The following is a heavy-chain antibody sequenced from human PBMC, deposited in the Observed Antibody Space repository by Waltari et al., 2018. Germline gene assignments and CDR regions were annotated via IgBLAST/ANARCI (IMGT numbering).Heavy chain of an antibody. V-gene: IGHV3-49*04. J-gene: IGHJ6*02. Sequence: EVQLVESGGGLVPPGRSLRLPCTGSGFTFGDYAMSWVRQAPGKGLEWVGFIRNKGYGGTTEYAASVKGRFTISRDDSKSIAYLQMNSLKTEDTAVYYCTRSWGSKAIYYYGLDVWGQGTTVTVSS. CDR2: IRNKGYGGTT. CDR3: TRSWGSKAIYYYGLDV. CDR1: GFTFGDYA. D-gene: IGHD7-27*01.